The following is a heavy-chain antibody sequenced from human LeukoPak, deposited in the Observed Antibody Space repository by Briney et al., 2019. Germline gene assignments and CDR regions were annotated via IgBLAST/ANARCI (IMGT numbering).Heavy chain of an antibody. J-gene: IGHJ5*02. CDR3: ARDEAGGSYQKWYNWFDP. Sequence: PSETLSLTCAVYGGSFSGYYWSWIRQPPGKGLEWIGEINHSGSTNYNPSLKSRVTISVDTSKNQFSLKLSSVTAADTAVYYCARDEAGGSYQKWYNWFDPWGQGTLVTVSS. V-gene: IGHV4-34*01. CDR2: INHSGST. D-gene: IGHD1-26*01. CDR1: GGSFSGYY.